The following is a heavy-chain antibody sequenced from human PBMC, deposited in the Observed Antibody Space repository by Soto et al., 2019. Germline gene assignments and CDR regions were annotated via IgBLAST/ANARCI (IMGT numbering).Heavy chain of an antibody. CDR1: GYTFTGYY. Sequence: ASVKVSCKASGYTFTGYYMHWVRQAPGQGLEWMGWINPNSGGTNYAQKFQGWVTMTRDTSISTAYMELSRLRSDDTAVYYCARGVIMKMATITSWFDPWGQGTLVIVSS. CDR2: INPNSGGT. J-gene: IGHJ5*02. V-gene: IGHV1-2*04. CDR3: ARGVIMKMATITSWFDP. D-gene: IGHD5-12*01.